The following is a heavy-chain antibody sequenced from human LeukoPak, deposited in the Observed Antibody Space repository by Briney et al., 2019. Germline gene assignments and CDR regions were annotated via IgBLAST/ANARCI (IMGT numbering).Heavy chain of an antibody. D-gene: IGHD2-2*01. CDR2: IRHDGSDK. Sequence: PGGSLRLSCAASGFTFSSYDMHWVRQTPGKGLEWVAFIRHDGSDKYYADSVKGRFTISRDNAKNTLHLQIDSLRPEDTAVYYCAKDFLIKMRTPGALDLWGQGTMVTVSS. V-gene: IGHV3-30*02. CDR3: AKDFLIKMRTPGALDL. CDR1: GFTFSSYD. J-gene: IGHJ3*01.